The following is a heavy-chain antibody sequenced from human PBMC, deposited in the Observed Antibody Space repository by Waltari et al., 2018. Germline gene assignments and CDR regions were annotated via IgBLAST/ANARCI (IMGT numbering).Heavy chain of an antibody. D-gene: IGHD7-27*01. Sequence: EVQLVESGGGLVQPGGSLRLSCAASGLTFGSVWMHWVRQAPGKGPVWVSRIKGDGRDSDYAHSVKGRFTISLDNDKDTLYLQMNSLRAEDTAVYYCARDNWGPAYWGQGTLVTVPS. CDR2: IKGDGRDS. CDR3: ARDNWGPAY. J-gene: IGHJ4*02. V-gene: IGHV3-74*01. CDR1: GLTFGSVW.